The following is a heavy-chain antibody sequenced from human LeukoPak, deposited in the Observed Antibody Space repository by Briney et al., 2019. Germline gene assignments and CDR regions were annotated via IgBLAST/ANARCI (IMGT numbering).Heavy chain of an antibody. CDR3: AGVYYDGSGSFDY. V-gene: IGHV1-2*02. D-gene: IGHD3-22*01. J-gene: IGHJ4*02. Sequence: GASVKVSCKASGYTSSDYYMHWVRQAPGQGLEWMGWINPNSGGTKYAQKFQGRVTMTRDTSISTAYMELSRLRSDDTAVYYCAGVYYDGSGSFDYWGQGTLVTVSS. CDR1: GYTSSDYY. CDR2: INPNSGGT.